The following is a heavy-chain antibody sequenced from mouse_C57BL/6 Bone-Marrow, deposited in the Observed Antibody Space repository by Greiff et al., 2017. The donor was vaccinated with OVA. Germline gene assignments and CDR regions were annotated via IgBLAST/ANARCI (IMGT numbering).Heavy chain of an antibody. V-gene: IGHV1-76*01. Sequence: VKLQESGAELVRPGASVKLSCKASGYTFTDYYINWVKQRPGQGLEWIARIYPGSGNTYYNEKFKGKATLTAEKSSSTAYMQLSSLTSEDSAVYFCAREHFYFDYWGQGTTLTVSS. CDR1: GYTFTDYY. CDR3: AREHFYFDY. CDR2: IYPGSGNT. J-gene: IGHJ2*01.